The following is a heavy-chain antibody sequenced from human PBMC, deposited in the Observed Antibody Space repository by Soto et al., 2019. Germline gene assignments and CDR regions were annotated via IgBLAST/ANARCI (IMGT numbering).Heavy chain of an antibody. CDR1: GGSISNDGYY. J-gene: IGHJ5*02. CDR3: ARVIGRNKVDP. D-gene: IGHD4-4*01. CDR2: IYYSGST. Sequence: QVQLQESGPGLVKPSQTLSLTCTVSGGSISNDGYYWSWIRQHPGKGLEWIGYIYYSGSTYYNPSLKSRFTISVDTSKNQFSLKLGYVTAADTAVYYCARVIGRNKVDPWGQGTLVTVSS. V-gene: IGHV4-31*03.